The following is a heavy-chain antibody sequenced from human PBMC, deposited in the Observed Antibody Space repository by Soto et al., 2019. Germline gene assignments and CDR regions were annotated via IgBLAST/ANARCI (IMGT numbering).Heavy chain of an antibody. J-gene: IGHJ6*02. V-gene: IGHV5-51*01. CDR3: ARVRRDSIAFFYYGMDV. CDR1: GYSFTTHW. Sequence: PGESVKSSGKGSGYSFTTHWIGWVRQMPWKGLEWMGIINPDDSDTRYSPSFQGQVTISADKSISTAYLQWSSLKASDTAMYYCARVRRDSIAFFYYGMDVWGHGTTVTVSS. D-gene: IGHD3-22*01. CDR2: INPDDSDT.